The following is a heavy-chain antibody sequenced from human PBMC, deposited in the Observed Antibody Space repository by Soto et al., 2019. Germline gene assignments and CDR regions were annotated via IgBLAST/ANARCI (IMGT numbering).Heavy chain of an antibody. J-gene: IGHJ4*02. D-gene: IGHD2-2*01. V-gene: IGHV1-2*02. CDR2: INPNSGGT. CDR1: GYTFTGYY. Sequence: QVQLVQSGAEVKKPGASVKVSCKASGYTFTGYYMHWVRQAPGQGLEWMGWINPNSGGTNYAQKFQGRVTMTRDPSISTAYMELSRLRSDDTAVYYCARPIGDGYCSSTSCYYFDYWGQGTLVTVSS. CDR3: ARPIGDGYCSSTSCYYFDY.